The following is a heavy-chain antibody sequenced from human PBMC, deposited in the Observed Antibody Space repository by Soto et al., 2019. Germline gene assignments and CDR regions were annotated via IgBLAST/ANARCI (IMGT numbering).Heavy chain of an antibody. CDR3: ARDQWEGLLARWYFDL. V-gene: IGHV3-11*01. CDR2: ISSSGSTI. D-gene: IGHD1-26*01. J-gene: IGHJ2*01. Sequence: QVQLVESGGGLVKPGGSLRLSCAASGFTFSDYYMSWIRQAPGKGLEWVSYISSSGSTIYYADSVKGRFTISRDNAKNSLDLQMNSLRAEDTAVYYCARDQWEGLLARWYFDLWGRGTLVTVSS. CDR1: GFTFSDYY.